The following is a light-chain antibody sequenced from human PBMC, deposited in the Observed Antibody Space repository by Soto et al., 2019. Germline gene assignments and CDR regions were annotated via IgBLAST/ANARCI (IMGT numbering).Light chain of an antibody. Sequence: DIQMTQSPSSLSASVGDRVTITCQASQDISNFLNWYQQKPGIGPKVLTYAASKLETGVPSRFSGSGSGTVFTFTISSLQPEDVATYYCQQYSTLITFGQGTRLEIK. J-gene: IGKJ5*01. CDR1: QDISNF. CDR2: AAS. CDR3: QQYSTLIT. V-gene: IGKV1-33*01.